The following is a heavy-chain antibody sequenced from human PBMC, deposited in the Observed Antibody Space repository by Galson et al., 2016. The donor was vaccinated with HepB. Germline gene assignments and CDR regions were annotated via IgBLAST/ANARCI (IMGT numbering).Heavy chain of an antibody. CDR2: INQAGNYL. D-gene: IGHD1/OR15-1a*01. V-gene: IGHV3-7*03. J-gene: IGHJ6*02. Sequence: SLRLSCAGSGFTFSGFWLNWVRQAPGKGLQWVANINQAGNYLNYVDSVKGRFTISRDHGRNSLFLQMDSLSVEDTALYFCAIVRTTPSSQFDAIGVWGQGTTVTVSS. CDR1: GFTFSGFW. CDR3: AIVRTTPSSQFDAIGV.